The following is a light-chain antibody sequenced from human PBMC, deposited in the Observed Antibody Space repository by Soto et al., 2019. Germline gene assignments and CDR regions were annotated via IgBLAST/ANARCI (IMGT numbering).Light chain of an antibody. CDR3: QQYNGYWT. V-gene: IGKV1-5*03. Sequence: DIQMTQSPSTLSASVGDRVTITCRACQSISGSLAWYQQKPGKAPKLLIYEASNLKSGVPSRFSGSGSGTEYTLTISSLQPDDSASYYCQQYNGYWTFDQGTRVEIK. CDR1: QSISGS. CDR2: EAS. J-gene: IGKJ1*01.